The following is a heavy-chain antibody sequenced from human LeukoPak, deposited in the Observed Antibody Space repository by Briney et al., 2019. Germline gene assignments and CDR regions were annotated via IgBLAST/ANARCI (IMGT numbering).Heavy chain of an antibody. D-gene: IGHD3-3*01. J-gene: IGHJ4*02. CDR1: EFTFSSYN. CDR2: ISSSSKWM. CDR3: AREPFWSGYYSNLHFDY. V-gene: IGHV3-21*01. Sequence: GGSLRLSCVASEFTFSSYNMNWVRLAPGKGLEWVASISSSSKWMYYTDSVKGRFTISRDNAKNSLYLQMNSLRAEDTAVYYCAREPFWSGYYSNLHFDYWGQGTLVTVSS.